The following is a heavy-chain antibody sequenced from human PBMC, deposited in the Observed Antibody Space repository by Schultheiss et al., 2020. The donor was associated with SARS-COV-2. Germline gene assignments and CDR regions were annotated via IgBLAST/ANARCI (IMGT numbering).Heavy chain of an antibody. CDR3: ARVSPNLNWFDP. Sequence: GGSLRLSCAASGFTFSSYGMHWVRQAPGKGLEWVAVIWYDGSNKYYADSVKGRFTISRDNAKNSLYLQMNSLRAEDTAVYYCARVSPNLNWFDPWGQGTLVTVSS. J-gene: IGHJ5*02. CDR1: GFTFSSYG. V-gene: IGHV3-33*01. CDR2: IWYDGSNK.